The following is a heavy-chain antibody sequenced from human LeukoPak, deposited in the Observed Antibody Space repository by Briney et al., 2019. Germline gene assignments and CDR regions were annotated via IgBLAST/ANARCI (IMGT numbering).Heavy chain of an antibody. Sequence: PSETLSLTCAVYGGSFSGYYWSWIRQPPGKGLEWIGEINHSGSTNYNPSLKSRVTISVDKSKNQFSLKLSSVTAADTAVYYCARAKSRDYYDSSGYDYWGQGTLVTVSS. CDR3: ARAKSRDYYDSSGYDY. CDR1: GGSFSGYY. V-gene: IGHV4-34*01. D-gene: IGHD3-22*01. J-gene: IGHJ4*02. CDR2: INHSGST.